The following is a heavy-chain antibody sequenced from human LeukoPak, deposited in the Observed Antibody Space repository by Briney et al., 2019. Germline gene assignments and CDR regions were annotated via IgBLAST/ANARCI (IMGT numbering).Heavy chain of an antibody. Sequence: PGGSLRLSCAASGFTFSSYSMNWVRQAPGRGLEWVSSISSDSNDIYYADAVKGRFTISRDNSKNTLYLQMTSLRAEDTAIYYCAKDVTNSYAFDIWGQGTMVTVPS. CDR2: ISSDSNDI. D-gene: IGHD2-8*01. J-gene: IGHJ3*02. CDR1: GFTFSSYS. CDR3: AKDVTNSYAFDI. V-gene: IGHV3-21*04.